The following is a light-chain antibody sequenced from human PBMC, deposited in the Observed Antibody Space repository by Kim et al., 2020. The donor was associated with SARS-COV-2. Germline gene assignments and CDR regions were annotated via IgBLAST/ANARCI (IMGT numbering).Light chain of an antibody. V-gene: IGKV3-15*01. J-gene: IGKJ1*01. CDR2: GTS. CDR3: QQYHDWWT. CDR1: QSISSH. Sequence: SLAQDESATRPCRDSQSISSHLASYQQKPGQAPSLLLYGTSTRATGVPPRFSGSGSGTDFTLTISSLQSEDFAVYYCQQYHDWWTFGQGTKVDIK.